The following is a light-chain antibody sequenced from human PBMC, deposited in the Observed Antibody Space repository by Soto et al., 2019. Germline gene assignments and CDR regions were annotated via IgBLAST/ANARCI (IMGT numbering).Light chain of an antibody. CDR2: GAN. CDR3: QQDYPRFT. V-gene: IGKV3D-7*01. J-gene: IGKJ3*01. CDR1: QSVSSSY. Sequence: PGERVTLSCRASQSVSSSYLTWYQQKPGQTPRLLIYGANTRATSIPAGFSGSGSGTYFTLTISSLQPEDFAVYYCQQDYPRFTFGPGPKLDIK.